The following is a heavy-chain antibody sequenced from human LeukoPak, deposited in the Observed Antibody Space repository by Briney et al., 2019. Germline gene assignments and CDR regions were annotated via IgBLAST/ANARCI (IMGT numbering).Heavy chain of an antibody. Sequence: GGSLRLSCAASGFTFSSYGMHWVRQAPGKGLEWVAVIWYDGSNKYYADSVKGRFTISRDNSKNTLYLQMNSLRAEDTAVYYCARDQGSSGCYYVGVDYWGQGTLVTVSS. V-gene: IGHV3-33*01. CDR2: IWYDGSNK. D-gene: IGHD3-22*01. CDR3: ARDQGSSGCYYVGVDY. J-gene: IGHJ4*02. CDR1: GFTFSSYG.